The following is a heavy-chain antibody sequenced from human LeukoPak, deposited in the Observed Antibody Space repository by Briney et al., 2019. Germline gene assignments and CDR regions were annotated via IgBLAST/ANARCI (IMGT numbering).Heavy chain of an antibody. CDR1: GYTFTSYY. D-gene: IGHD2-15*01. V-gene: IGHV1-46*01. CDR3: AIGYCRGGSCDDEPGDAFDI. CDR2: NYPSGGST. Sequence: GGPVKVSCKGSGYTFTSYYMHWVRQAPGQGPEWMGINYPSGGSTTYAQKFQGRVTMTRDMSTSTVYMELSSLRSEDTAVYYCAIGYCRGGSCDDEPGDAFDIWGQGTMVAVSS. J-gene: IGHJ3*02.